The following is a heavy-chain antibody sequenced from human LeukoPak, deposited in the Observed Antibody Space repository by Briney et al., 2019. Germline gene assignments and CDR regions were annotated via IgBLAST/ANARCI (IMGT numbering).Heavy chain of an antibody. Sequence: PSETLSLTCTVSGGSSSPYYWTWIRQPPGKGLEWIGYISYSGRTHYNPSLKSRVTIAQDTSKNHFSLKLTSVTAADTALYYCASGNYGSGSDFYYFDYWGQGTLVTVSS. D-gene: IGHD3-10*01. CDR3: ASGNYGSGSDFYYFDY. V-gene: IGHV4-59*01. J-gene: IGHJ4*02. CDR2: ISYSGRT. CDR1: GGSSSPYY.